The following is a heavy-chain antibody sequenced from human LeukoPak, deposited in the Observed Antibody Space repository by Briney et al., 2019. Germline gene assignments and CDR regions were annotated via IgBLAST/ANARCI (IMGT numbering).Heavy chain of an antibody. CDR1: GYRFTSYW. J-gene: IGHJ5*02. Sequence: GESLKISFKGSGYRFTSYWISWVRQMPGEGLEWMGRIDPSDSYTNYSPSFQGHVTISADKSISTAYLQWSSLKASDTAMYYCARSIGYCSSTSCPNWFDPWGQGTLVTVSS. D-gene: IGHD2-2*01. CDR2: IDPSDSYT. V-gene: IGHV5-10-1*01. CDR3: ARSIGYCSSTSCPNWFDP.